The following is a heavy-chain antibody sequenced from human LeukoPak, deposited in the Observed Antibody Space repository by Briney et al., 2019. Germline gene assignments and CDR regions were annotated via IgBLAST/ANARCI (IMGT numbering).Heavy chain of an antibody. CDR2: IRYDGSNK. J-gene: IGHJ5*02. Sequence: GGSLRLSCAASGFTFSSYGMHWVRQAPGKGLEWVAFIRYDGSNKYYADSVKGRFTISRDHFKNTLYLQMNTLRAEDTAVYYCARDLEDCSGGSCYSWFDPWGQGTLVTVSS. CDR1: GFTFSSYG. V-gene: IGHV3-30*02. D-gene: IGHD2-15*01. CDR3: ARDLEDCSGGSCYSWFDP.